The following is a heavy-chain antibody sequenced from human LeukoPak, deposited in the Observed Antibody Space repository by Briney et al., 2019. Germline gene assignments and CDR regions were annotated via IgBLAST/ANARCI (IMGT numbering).Heavy chain of an antibody. CDR3: TKAGIAVPATPDY. CDR2: ISSGGGTT. CDR1: GITLSNYA. J-gene: IGHJ4*02. V-gene: IGHV3-23*01. Sequence: GGSLRLSCAVSGITLSNYAMNWVRQAPGKGLEWVSGISSGGGTTYYADSVKGRFIISRDNSKNTLYLQMDSLRAEDTAVYYCTKAGIAVPATPDYWGQGTLVTVSS. D-gene: IGHD6-19*01.